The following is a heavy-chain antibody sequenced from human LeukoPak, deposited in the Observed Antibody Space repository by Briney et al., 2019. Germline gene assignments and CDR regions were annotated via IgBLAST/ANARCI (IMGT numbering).Heavy chain of an antibody. CDR1: GYTFSGSY. CDR3: ARSAEHCNNGVCFTDYYMDV. CDR2: INPNSGDT. D-gene: IGHD2-8*01. V-gene: IGHV1-2*06. J-gene: IGHJ6*03. Sequence: ASVKVSCKASGYTFSGSYIHWVRQAPGQGLEWMGRINPNSGDTNYAQNFQGKVTMTRDTSITTAYMELSSLTSADTAVYFCARSAEHCNNGVCFTDYYMDVWGKGTTVTVSS.